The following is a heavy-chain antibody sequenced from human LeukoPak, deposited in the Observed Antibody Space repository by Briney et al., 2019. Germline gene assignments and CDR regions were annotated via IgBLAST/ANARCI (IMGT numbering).Heavy chain of an antibody. CDR3: ARGIESYGDYGY. Sequence: SETLSLTCAVYGGSFSGSYWSWIRQPPGKGLEWIAYMYNSGSTNYNPSLKSRVTISIDTSKNQFSLKLSSLTAADTAIYYCARGIESYGDYGYWGQGILVTVSS. CDR2: MYNSGST. D-gene: IGHD4-17*01. J-gene: IGHJ4*02. V-gene: IGHV4-59*01. CDR1: GGSFSGSY.